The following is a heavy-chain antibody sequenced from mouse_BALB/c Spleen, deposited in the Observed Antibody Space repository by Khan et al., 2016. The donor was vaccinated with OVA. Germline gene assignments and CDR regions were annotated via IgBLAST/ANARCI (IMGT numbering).Heavy chain of an antibody. D-gene: IGHD4-1*01. CDR2: INPYNGGT. CDR3: ARGNWQSYYFDY. V-gene: IGHV1S136*01. CDR1: GYTLTNYV. J-gene: IGHJ2*01. Sequence: EVQLQQSGPELVKPGASVKMSCKASGYTLTNYVLHWVKQKPGQGLEWIGYINPYNGGTKYNEKFKGKAPLASDKSSITAYMELRSLTSEDSAVDYCARGNWQSYYFDYWGQGTTLTLSS.